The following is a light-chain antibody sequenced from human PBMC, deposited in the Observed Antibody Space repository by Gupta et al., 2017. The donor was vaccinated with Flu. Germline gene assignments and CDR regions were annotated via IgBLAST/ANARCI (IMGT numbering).Light chain of an antibody. Sequence: DIQMTQSPPSLSASLGDRITITCRARQAINKYLNWYEQKPGKAPKRLIYSASGLQRGGCSNCSGSGVGTDSNVTIINSHPEDFESYFCHERNRKFPLWTFGQGTKVEIK. CDR3: HERNRKFPLWT. CDR1: QAINKY. CDR2: SAS. V-gene: IGKV1-39*01. J-gene: IGKJ1*01.